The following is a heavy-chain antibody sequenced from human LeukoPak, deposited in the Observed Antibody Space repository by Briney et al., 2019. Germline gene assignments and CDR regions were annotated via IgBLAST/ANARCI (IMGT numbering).Heavy chain of an antibody. D-gene: IGHD3-10*01. CDR2: IYHSGST. Sequence: SETLSLTCAVSGGSISSSNWWSWVRLPPGKGLEWIGEIYHSGSTNYNPSLKSRVTISVDKSNNQFSLKLSSVTAADTAVYYCARDYYGSGSTFDYWGQGTLVTVSS. CDR1: GGSISSSNW. V-gene: IGHV4-4*02. J-gene: IGHJ4*02. CDR3: ARDYYGSGSTFDY.